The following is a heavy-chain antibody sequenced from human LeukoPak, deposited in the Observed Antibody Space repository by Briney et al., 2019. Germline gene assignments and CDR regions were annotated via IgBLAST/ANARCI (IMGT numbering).Heavy chain of an antibody. Sequence: GGSLRLSCAASGFTFSSYSVNWVRQAPGKGLEWVSGISWNSGSIGYADSVKGRFTISRDNAKNSLYLQMNSLRAEDTALYYCAKDMGGYCGGDCYSALGAFDIWGQGTMVTVSS. V-gene: IGHV3-9*01. J-gene: IGHJ3*02. CDR2: ISWNSGSI. CDR3: AKDMGGYCGGDCYSALGAFDI. CDR1: GFTFSSYS. D-gene: IGHD2-21*02.